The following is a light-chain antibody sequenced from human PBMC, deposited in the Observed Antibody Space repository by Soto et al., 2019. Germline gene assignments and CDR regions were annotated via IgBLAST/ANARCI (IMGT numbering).Light chain of an antibody. V-gene: IGLV1-51*01. Sequence: QSVLTQPPSVSAAPGQKVTISCSGSSANIGNNYESWYQQLPGKDPKLLIYDNDKRPSGIPDRFSGSKSGTSATLGIIGLQTGDEADYYCEAWDSSLATQVFGGGTKVTVL. J-gene: IGLJ2*01. CDR2: DND. CDR1: SANIGNNY. CDR3: EAWDSSLATQV.